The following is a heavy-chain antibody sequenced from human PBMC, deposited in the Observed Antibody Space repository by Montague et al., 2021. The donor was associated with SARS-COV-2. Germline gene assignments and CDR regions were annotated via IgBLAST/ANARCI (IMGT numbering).Heavy chain of an antibody. CDR1: RFTFNDYA. D-gene: IGHD1-26*01. CDR3: AGVGPTTGGFDH. V-gene: IGHV3-30*04. J-gene: IGHJ4*02. Sequence: SLSLSLSASRFTFNDYAMHWVRQAPGKGLEWVAVISYDGNKRYYADSVRGRFTISRDNSKSTVYLQMNSLRAEDTAVFYCAGVGPTTGGFDHWGQGTLVIVSS. CDR2: ISYDGNKR.